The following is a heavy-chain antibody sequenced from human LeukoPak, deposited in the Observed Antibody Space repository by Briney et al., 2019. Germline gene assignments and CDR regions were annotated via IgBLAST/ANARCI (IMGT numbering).Heavy chain of an antibody. CDR3: ARSANYGVNWFDP. Sequence: GGSLRLSCAASGFTFSSYWMSRVRQAPGKGLEWVANIKQDGSEKYYVDSVKGRFTVSRDNAKNSLYLQMNSLRAEDTAVYYCARSANYGVNWFDPWGQGTLVTVSS. D-gene: IGHD4-17*01. CDR2: IKQDGSEK. J-gene: IGHJ5*02. V-gene: IGHV3-7*05. CDR1: GFTFSSYW.